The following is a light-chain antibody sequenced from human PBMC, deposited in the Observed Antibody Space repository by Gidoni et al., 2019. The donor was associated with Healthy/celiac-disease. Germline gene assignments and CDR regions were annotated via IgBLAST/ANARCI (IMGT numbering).Light chain of an antibody. CDR1: QSVSIN. CDR2: GAS. CDR3: QQYNNWPPMLT. J-gene: IGKJ4*01. Sequence: EIVMTQSPATLSVSPGERATLSCRASQSVSINLAWYQQKPGQAPRLLIYGASIRATGIPARFSGSGSGTEFTLTISILQSEDFAVYYCQQYNNWPPMLTFGGGTKVEIK. V-gene: IGKV3D-15*03.